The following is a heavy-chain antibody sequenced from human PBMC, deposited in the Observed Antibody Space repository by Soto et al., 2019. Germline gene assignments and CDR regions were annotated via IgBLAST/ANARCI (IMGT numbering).Heavy chain of an antibody. CDR1: GFSLSTSGVG. J-gene: IGHJ4*02. V-gene: IGHV2-5*02. CDR3: AHIDGGHLFDY. Sequence: QITLKESGPTLVKPTQTLTLTCTFSGFSLSTSGVGVGWIRQPPGKALEWLALIYWDDDKSYSPSLKSRLTITKDTSKNQVVLTMTNMDPVDTATYYCAHIDGGHLFDYWGQGTLVTVSS. CDR2: IYWDDDK. D-gene: IGHD4-17*01.